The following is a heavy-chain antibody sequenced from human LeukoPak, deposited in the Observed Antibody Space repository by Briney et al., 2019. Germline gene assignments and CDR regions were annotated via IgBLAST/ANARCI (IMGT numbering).Heavy chain of an antibody. Sequence: SVKVSCKASGGTFSSYTISCVRQAPGQGLEWMGRIIPILGIANYAQKFQGRVTITADKSTSTAYMELSSLRSEDTAVYYCARVVRHAPNWFDPWGQGTLVTVSS. J-gene: IGHJ5*02. CDR2: IIPILGIA. D-gene: IGHD2-21*01. CDR3: ARVVRHAPNWFDP. V-gene: IGHV1-69*02. CDR1: GGTFSSYT.